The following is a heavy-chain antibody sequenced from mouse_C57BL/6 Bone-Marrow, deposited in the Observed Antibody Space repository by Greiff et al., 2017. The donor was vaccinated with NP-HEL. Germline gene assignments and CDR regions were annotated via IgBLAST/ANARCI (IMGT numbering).Heavy chain of an antibody. J-gene: IGHJ2*01. CDR1: GYSFTGYY. CDR3: ARRLLRGYFDY. Sequence: EVQLQQSGPELVKPGASVKISCKASGYSFTGYYMNWVKQSPEKSLEWIGEINPSTGGTTYNQKFKAKATLTVDKSSSTAYMQLKSLTSEDSAVSYCARRLLRGYFDYWGQGTTLTVSS. V-gene: IGHV1-42*01. CDR2: INPSTGGT. D-gene: IGHD1-1*01.